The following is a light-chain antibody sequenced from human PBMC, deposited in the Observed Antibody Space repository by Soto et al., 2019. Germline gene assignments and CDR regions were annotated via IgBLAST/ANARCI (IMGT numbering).Light chain of an antibody. CDR2: QTS. V-gene: IGKV3-15*01. CDR1: QSVTSKY. J-gene: IGKJ2*01. CDR3: QHYSGWPPV. Sequence: EIVMTQSPATVSVSPREIATLSCRASQSVTSKYLAWFQQKPGQAPRLLIYQTSARATGIPARFSGGGSGTDFTLTISSLQSEDFALYYCQHYSGWPPVFGQGTKVDIK.